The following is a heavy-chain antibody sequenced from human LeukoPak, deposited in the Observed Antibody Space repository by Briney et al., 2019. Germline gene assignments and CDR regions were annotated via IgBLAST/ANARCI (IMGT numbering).Heavy chain of an antibody. D-gene: IGHD5-18*01. CDR1: GFTFRASP. V-gene: IGHV3-30*04. CDR2: ISYGGSPR. Sequence: GGSLRLSCVGYGFTFRASPVHWVRQTPERGLEWVALISYGGSPRYYADFVKGRFTISRDDSRNTVYLQMNSLRGDDTALYFCATAGGYSYGSRFDRWGQGTRVTVSS. CDR3: ATAGGYSYGSRFDR. J-gene: IGHJ4*02.